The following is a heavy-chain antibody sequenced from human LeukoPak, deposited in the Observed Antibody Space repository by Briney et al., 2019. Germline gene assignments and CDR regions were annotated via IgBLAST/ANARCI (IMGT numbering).Heavy chain of an antibody. CDR2: INPSGGST. Sequence: ASVKVSCTASGYTFTGYYMHWVRQAPGQGLEWMGIINPSGGSTSYAQKFQGRVTMTRDMSTSTVYMELSSLRSEDTAVYYCARSSQYSYGPWQFDYWGQGTLVTVSS. V-gene: IGHV1-46*01. D-gene: IGHD5-18*01. J-gene: IGHJ4*02. CDR1: GYTFTGYY. CDR3: ARSSQYSYGPWQFDY.